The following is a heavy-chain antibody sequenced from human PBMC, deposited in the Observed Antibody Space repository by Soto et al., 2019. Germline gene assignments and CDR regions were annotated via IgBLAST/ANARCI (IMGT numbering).Heavy chain of an antibody. Sequence: EVQLVESWGGLVQPGGSLRLSCAASGFTFSSYAMSWVRQSPGKGLEWVSDISGSGGSTYYADSVKGRFTISRDNPKNTLYLQMISLRAEDTAVYYCAKGPPYYYDSSGYYDLDYWGQGTLLTVSS. J-gene: IGHJ4*02. CDR3: AKGPPYYYDSSGYYDLDY. V-gene: IGHV3-23*04. CDR2: ISGSGGST. CDR1: GFTFSSYA. D-gene: IGHD3-22*01.